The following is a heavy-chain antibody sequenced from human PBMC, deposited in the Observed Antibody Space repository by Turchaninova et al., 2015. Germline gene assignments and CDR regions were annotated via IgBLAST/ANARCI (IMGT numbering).Heavy chain of an antibody. D-gene: IGHD3-3*01. CDR1: GATLSNYA. Sequence: QLLESGGGLVQTGGSLRLGCVGSGATLSNYAMAWFRQAPGKGLEWVAGISASGDRAYYADTVKGRFSISRDNSKRTLYLQMNSLRADDTAVYYCAKGPEARITIFGVVIAWGQGTLVTVSS. V-gene: IGHV3-23*01. CDR2: ISASGDRA. J-gene: IGHJ5*02. CDR3: AKGPEARITIFGVVIA.